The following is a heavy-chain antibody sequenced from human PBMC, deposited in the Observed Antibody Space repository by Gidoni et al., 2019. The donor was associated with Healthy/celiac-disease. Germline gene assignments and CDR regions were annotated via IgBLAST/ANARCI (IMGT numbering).Heavy chain of an antibody. CDR1: VGSFSGYY. D-gene: IGHD6-19*01. CDR3: ARSIAVAGNPGAFDI. Sequence: QVQLQQWGAGLLKPSETLSLTCAVYVGSFSGYYWSWIRQPPGKGLEWIGEINHSGSTNYNPSLKSRVTISVDTSKNQFSLKLSSVTAADTAVYYCARSIAVAGNPGAFDIWGQGTMVTVSS. CDR2: INHSGST. V-gene: IGHV4-34*01. J-gene: IGHJ3*02.